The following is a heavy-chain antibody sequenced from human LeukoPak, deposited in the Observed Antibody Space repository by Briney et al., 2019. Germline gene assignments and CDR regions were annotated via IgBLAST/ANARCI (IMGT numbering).Heavy chain of an antibody. V-gene: IGHV1-69*05. CDR1: GGTFDRYA. J-gene: IGHJ6*03. Sequence: SVKVSCKASGGTFDRYAISWVRQAPGQGLEWMGGIAPIFGTPNYAQNFQGGVTITTDESTSTAYMELSSLRSDDTAVYYCASHFRSNHYYFYYMDVWGTGTTVTVSS. CDR2: IAPIFGTP. CDR3: ASHFRSNHYYFYYMDV. D-gene: IGHD3-16*02.